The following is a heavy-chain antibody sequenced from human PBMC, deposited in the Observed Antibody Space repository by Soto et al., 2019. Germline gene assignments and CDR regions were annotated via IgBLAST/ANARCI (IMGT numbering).Heavy chain of an antibody. V-gene: IGHV3-15*01. J-gene: IGHJ4*02. CDR3: TTDNDPEGFDY. CDR1: GFTFSNAW. D-gene: IGHD1-1*01. Sequence: EVQLVESGGGLVKPGGSLRLSCAASGFTFSNAWMSWVRQAPGKGLEWVGRIKSKTDGGTTDYAAPVKGRFTISRDDSKNTLYLQMNSLTTEDTAVYYCTTDNDPEGFDYWGQGTLVTVSS. CDR2: IKSKTDGGTT.